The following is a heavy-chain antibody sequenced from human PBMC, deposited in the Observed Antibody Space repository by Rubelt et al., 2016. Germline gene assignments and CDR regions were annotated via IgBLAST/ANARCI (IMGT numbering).Heavy chain of an antibody. CDR2: IYYSGST. Sequence: QVQLQQWGAGLLKPSETLSLTCAVYGGSISSYYWSWIRQPPGKGLEWIGYIYYSGSTNYNPSLKSRVTISVDTSKNQLSLKLSSVTAADTAVYYCAGGITIFGVASGYFDYWGQGTLVTVSS. D-gene: IGHD3-3*01. V-gene: IGHV4-59*01. CDR3: AGGITIFGVASGYFDY. J-gene: IGHJ4*02. CDR1: GGSISSYY.